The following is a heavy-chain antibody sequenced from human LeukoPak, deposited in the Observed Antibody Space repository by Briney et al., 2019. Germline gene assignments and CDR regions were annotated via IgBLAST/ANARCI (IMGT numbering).Heavy chain of an antibody. Sequence: SETLSLTCTVSGGSISSYYRSWIRQPPGKGLEWIGYIYYSGSTNYNPSLKSRVTISVDTSKNQFSLKLSSVTAADTAVYYCARSPYSYGYGYFDYWGQGTLVTVSS. D-gene: IGHD5-18*01. J-gene: IGHJ4*02. V-gene: IGHV4-59*01. CDR2: IYYSGST. CDR3: ARSPYSYGYGYFDY. CDR1: GGSISSYY.